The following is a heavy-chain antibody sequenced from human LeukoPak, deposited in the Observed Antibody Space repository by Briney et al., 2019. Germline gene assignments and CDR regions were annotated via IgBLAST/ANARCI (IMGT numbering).Heavy chain of an antibody. D-gene: IGHD5-12*01. J-gene: IGHJ4*02. CDR3: AKDGAWLRFDD. CDR2: INSNSGGT. V-gene: IGHV1-2*02. Sequence: ASVKVSCKASGYTFTGYSMHWVRQAPGQGLEWMGWINSNSGGTNYAQNFQGRVTMTRNTSISTAYMELSSLRSEDTAVYYCAKDGAWLRFDDWGQGILVTVSS. CDR1: GYTFTGYS.